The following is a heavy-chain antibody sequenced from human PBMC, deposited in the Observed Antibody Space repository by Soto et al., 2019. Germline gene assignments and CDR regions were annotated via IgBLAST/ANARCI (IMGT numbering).Heavy chain of an antibody. Sequence: QEQLVESGGGVVQPGRSLRLSCAASGFTFRIYAMHWVRQAPGKGLEWVAVISYDGNNKYYADSVKGRFTISRDNSKNTLYLQMNSLRVEDTALYYCARDRGGGGYYGVDVWGQGTTVTVSS. CDR3: ARDRGGGGYYGVDV. CDR1: GFTFRIYA. J-gene: IGHJ6*02. V-gene: IGHV3-30-3*01. CDR2: ISYDGNNK. D-gene: IGHD2-15*01.